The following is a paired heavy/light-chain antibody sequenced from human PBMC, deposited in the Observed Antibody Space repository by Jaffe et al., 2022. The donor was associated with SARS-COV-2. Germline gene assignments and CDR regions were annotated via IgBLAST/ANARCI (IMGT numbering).Heavy chain of an antibody. CDR3: ARKGGWELLPGGYYYMDV. D-gene: IGHD1-26*01. J-gene: IGHJ6*03. CDR1: GGSISDYY. CDR2: IYYSGST. V-gene: IGHV4-59*01. Sequence: QVQLQESGPGLVKPSETLSLTCTVSGGSISDYYWSWVRQPPGKGLEWIGYIYYSGSTNYNPSLKSRVTISVDTSKNQFSLKLSSVTAADTAVYYCARKGGWELLPGGYYYMDVWGKGTTVTVSS.
Light chain of an antibody. V-gene: IGLV2-14*01. J-gene: IGLJ2*01. CDR1: SSDVGGNTY. CDR2: DVS. Sequence: QSALTQPASVSGSPGQSITISCTGTSSDVGGNTYVSWYQQHPGKAPKLMIYDVSNRPSGVSNRFSGSKSGNTASLTISGLQAEDEADYYCSSYTSSSTVVFGGGTKLTVL. CDR3: SSYTSSSTVV.